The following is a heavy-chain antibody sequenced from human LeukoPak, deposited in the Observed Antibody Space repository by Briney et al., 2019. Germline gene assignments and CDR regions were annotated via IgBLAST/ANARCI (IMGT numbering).Heavy chain of an antibody. CDR1: GFSFNSHV. CDR2: MWFDGTNE. Sequence: GGSLRLSCGASGFSFNSHVMHWVRQAPGKGLEWVAMMWFDGTNEYYIKSVKGRFTISRDNSKNTLYLQMDSLRAEDTAVYYCAKQRGARASSDYWGRGTLVTVSS. V-gene: IGHV3-33*06. D-gene: IGHD3-10*01. CDR3: AKQRGARASSDY. J-gene: IGHJ4*02.